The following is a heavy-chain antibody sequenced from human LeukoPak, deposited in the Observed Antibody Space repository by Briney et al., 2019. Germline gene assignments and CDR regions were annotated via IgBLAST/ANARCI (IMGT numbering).Heavy chain of an antibody. CDR2: IKQDGSEK. CDR3: AKSRNYYDSSGLDY. Sequence: PGGSLRLSCAASGFTFSSYWMSWVRQAPGKGLEWVANIKQDGSEKYYVDSVKGRFTISRDNAKNSLYLQMNSLRAEDTAVYYCAKSRNYYDSSGLDYWGQGTLVTVSS. J-gene: IGHJ4*02. D-gene: IGHD3-22*01. V-gene: IGHV3-7*01. CDR1: GFTFSSYW.